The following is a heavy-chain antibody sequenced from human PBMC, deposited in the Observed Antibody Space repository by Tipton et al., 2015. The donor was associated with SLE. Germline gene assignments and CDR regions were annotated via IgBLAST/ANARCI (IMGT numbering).Heavy chain of an antibody. J-gene: IGHJ2*01. D-gene: IGHD6-13*01. CDR3: ARDPGIAAAGNFWYFDL. CDR2: INHSGST. Sequence: TLSLTCAVYGGSFSGHYWSWIRQPPGKGLEWIGEINHSGSTYYNPSLKSRVTISVDTSKNQFSLKLSSVTAADTAVYYCARDPGIAAAGNFWYFDLWGRGTLVTVSS. CDR1: GGSFSGHY. V-gene: IGHV4-34*01.